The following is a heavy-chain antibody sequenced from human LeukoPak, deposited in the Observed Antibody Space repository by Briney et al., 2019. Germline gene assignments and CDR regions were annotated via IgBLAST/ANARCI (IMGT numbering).Heavy chain of an antibody. D-gene: IGHD3-10*01. Sequence: GASVKVSCKASGYTFTGYYMHWVRQAPGQGLEWMGWINPNSGGTNYAQKFQGRVTMTRDTSISTAYMELSRLRSDDTAVYYCARVMGSGSYYNEFDYWGQGTLVTVSS. CDR3: ARVMGSGSYYNEFDY. CDR1: GYTFTGYY. J-gene: IGHJ4*02. V-gene: IGHV1-2*02. CDR2: INPNSGGT.